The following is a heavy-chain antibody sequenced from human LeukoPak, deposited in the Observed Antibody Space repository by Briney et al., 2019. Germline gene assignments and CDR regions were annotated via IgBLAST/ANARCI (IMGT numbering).Heavy chain of an antibody. D-gene: IGHD4-23*01. CDR1: GFTFSSYD. J-gene: IGHJ4*02. Sequence: GGSLRLSCAASGFTFSSYDMHWVRQAPGKGLEWVSFIRYVGNNKYYADSVKGRFTISRDNSKNTLYLQMSSLRAEDAAVYYCAKPRVASYFDYWGQGTLVAVSS. CDR3: AKPRVASYFDY. V-gene: IGHV3-30*02. CDR2: IRYVGNNK.